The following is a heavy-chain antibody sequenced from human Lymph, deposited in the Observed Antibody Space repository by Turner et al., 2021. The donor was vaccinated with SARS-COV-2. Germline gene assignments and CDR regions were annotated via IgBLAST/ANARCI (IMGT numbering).Heavy chain of an antibody. J-gene: IGHJ6*02. V-gene: IGHV3-21*01. CDR3: ARDYYDFWSGYNSYYYGMDV. CDR2: ISSRSSYI. CDR1: GFTFSSYS. D-gene: IGHD3-3*01. Sequence: ELQLVESGGGLVKPGGSLRLSCAASGFTFSSYSMNWVRQAQGKGLEWVSSISSRSSYIYNADSVKGRFTISRENAKNSLYLQMNSLRAEDTAVYYCARDYYDFWSGYNSYYYGMDVWGQGTTVTVSS.